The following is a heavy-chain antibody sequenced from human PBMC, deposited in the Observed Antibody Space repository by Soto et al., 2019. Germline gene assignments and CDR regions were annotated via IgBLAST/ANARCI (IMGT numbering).Heavy chain of an antibody. CDR3: AKRTNSWCFDV. D-gene: IGHD6-13*01. J-gene: IGHJ4*02. CDR2: ISGSGGST. Sequence: EVQLLESGGGVVQPGGSLRLSCAASGFTFSSYAMSWVRQAPGKGLEWVSIISGSGGSTYYADSVKGRFTISRDKSKNTLYLQMNSVRAEDTAVYYCAKRTNSWCFDVWGQGAVVTVSS. V-gene: IGHV3-23*01. CDR1: GFTFSSYA.